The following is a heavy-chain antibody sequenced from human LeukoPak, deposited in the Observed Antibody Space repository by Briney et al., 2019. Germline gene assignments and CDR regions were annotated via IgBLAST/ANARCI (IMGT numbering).Heavy chain of an antibody. CDR3: ARGLAVAGTGAFDY. V-gene: IGHV1-46*01. CDR1: GYTFTSYY. J-gene: IGHJ4*02. CDR2: INPSVGGT. D-gene: IGHD6-19*01. Sequence: GASVKVSCKASGYTFTSYYMHWGRQAPGQGLEWIGIINPSVGGTTYAQKLQGRVTMTRDTSTSTVYMELSNLRSEDTAVYYCARGLAVAGTGAFDYWGQGTLVTVSS.